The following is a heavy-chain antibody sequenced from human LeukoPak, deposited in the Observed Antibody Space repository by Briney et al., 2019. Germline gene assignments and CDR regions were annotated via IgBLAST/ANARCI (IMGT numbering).Heavy chain of an antibody. D-gene: IGHD6-19*01. CDR1: GGSSSGYY. Sequence: SETLSLTCAVYGGSSSGYYWSWIRQPPGKGLEWSGEINHSGSTNYNPSLKSRVTISVDTSKNQFSLKLGSVTAADTAVYYCARGHSGWFAEYFQHWGQGTLVTVSS. CDR3: ARGHSGWFAEYFQH. J-gene: IGHJ1*01. CDR2: INHSGST. V-gene: IGHV4-34*01.